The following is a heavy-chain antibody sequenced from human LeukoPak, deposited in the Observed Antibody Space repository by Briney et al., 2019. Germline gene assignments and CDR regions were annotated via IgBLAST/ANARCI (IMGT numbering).Heavy chain of an antibody. V-gene: IGHV1-8*02. CDR1: GYTFTSYG. Sequence: GASVKVSCKASGYTFTSYGISWVRQATGQGLEWMGWMNPDTGNTGYAQKFEGRLTMTRNTSISTVYMELSSLRSEDTAVYYCASTEDVLHWFGGEYYFDYWGQGTLVTVSS. CDR2: MNPDTGNT. CDR3: ASTEDVLHWFGGEYYFDY. D-gene: IGHD3-10*01. J-gene: IGHJ4*02.